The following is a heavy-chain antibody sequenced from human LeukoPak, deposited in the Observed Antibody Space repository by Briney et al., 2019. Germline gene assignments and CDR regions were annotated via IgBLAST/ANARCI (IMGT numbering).Heavy chain of an antibody. CDR3: ARGLHNGYNYPFDY. CDR2: INHSGST. D-gene: IGHD5-24*01. J-gene: IGHJ4*02. CDR1: GGSFSGYY. V-gene: IGHV4-34*01. Sequence: SETLSLTCAVYGGSFSGYYWSWIRQPPGKGLEWIGEINHSGSTNYNPSLKSRVTISVDTSKNQFSLKLSSVTAADTAVYYCARGLHNGYNYPFDYWGQGTLVTVAS.